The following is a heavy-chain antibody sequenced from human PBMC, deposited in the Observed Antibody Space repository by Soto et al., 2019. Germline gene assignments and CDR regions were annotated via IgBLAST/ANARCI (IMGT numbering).Heavy chain of an antibody. V-gene: IGHV1-2*04. CDR1: GYTFTGYY. CDR3: ARGLAGTFLGYFQH. D-gene: IGHD6-19*01. J-gene: IGHJ1*01. CDR2: INPNSGGI. Sequence: GASVKVSCKASGYTFTGYYMHWVLQAPGQGLEWMGWINPNSGGINYAQKFQGWVTMTRDTSISTAYMELSRLRSDDTAVYYCARGLAGTFLGYFQHWGQGTLVTVSS.